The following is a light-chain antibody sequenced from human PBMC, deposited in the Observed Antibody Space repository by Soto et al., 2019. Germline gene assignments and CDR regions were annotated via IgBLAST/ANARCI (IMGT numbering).Light chain of an antibody. CDR2: GSS. CDR3: QQYNSWPPIT. CDR1: ESVRSK. J-gene: IGKJ5*01. Sequence: EIVMTQSPATLSVSPGEGVTLSCRASESVRSKVAWYQQKPGQAPRLLIYGSSTRATGIPDRFRGSGSGTEYTLTISSLQSEDFAVYYCQQYNSWPPITFGQGHDWRL. V-gene: IGKV3-15*01.